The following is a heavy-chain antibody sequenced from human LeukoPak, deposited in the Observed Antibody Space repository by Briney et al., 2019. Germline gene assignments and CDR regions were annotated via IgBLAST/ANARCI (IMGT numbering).Heavy chain of an antibody. V-gene: IGHV4-59*01. Sequence: SETLSLTCTVSGGSISSYYWSWIRQPPGKGLKWIGDIYYSGSTNYNPSLKSRVTISVDTSKNQFSLKLSSVTAADTAVYYCARDLLAAGTGGDAFDIWGQGTMVTVSS. D-gene: IGHD6-13*01. J-gene: IGHJ3*02. CDR1: GGSISSYY. CDR3: ARDLLAAGTGGDAFDI. CDR2: IYYSGST.